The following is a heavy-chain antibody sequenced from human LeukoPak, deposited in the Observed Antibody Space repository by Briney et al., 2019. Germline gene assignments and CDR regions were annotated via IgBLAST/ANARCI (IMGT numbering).Heavy chain of an antibody. Sequence: PGGSLRLSCAASGFTFSSNYMSWVRQAPGKGLEWVSVIYSGGSTYYADSVKGRFTISRDNSKNTLYLQMNSLRAEDTAVYYCARIRIPLYYFDYWGQGTLVTVSS. CDR1: GFTFSSNY. CDR3: ARIRIPLYYFDY. J-gene: IGHJ4*02. D-gene: IGHD5-18*01. V-gene: IGHV3-53*01. CDR2: IYSGGST.